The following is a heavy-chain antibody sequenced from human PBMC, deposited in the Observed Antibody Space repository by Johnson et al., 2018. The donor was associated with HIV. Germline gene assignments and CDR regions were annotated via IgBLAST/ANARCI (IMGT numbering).Heavy chain of an antibody. V-gene: IGHV3-7*03. Sequence: EVQLVESGGGLVQPGGSLRLSCVASGFTFSRNWMSWVRQAPGKGLEWVANIKQDGSEKYYVDSVKGRFTISRDNSKNTLYLQMNSLRAEDTAVYYCARGLRSGIVVVYDASDIWGRGTMVTVSS. CDR3: ARGLRSGIVVVYDASDI. CDR1: GFTFSRNW. J-gene: IGHJ3*02. CDR2: IKQDGSEK. D-gene: IGHD3-22*01.